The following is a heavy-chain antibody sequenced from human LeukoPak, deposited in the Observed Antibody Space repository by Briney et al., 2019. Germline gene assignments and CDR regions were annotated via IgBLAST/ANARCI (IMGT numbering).Heavy chain of an antibody. D-gene: IGHD6-13*01. J-gene: IGHJ4*02. Sequence: GGSLRLSCAASGFAFNNYGMHYVRQAPGKGLEWVAVISDDGRNKNYADSVKGRFTISRDSSNNTLYLQMNSLRAEDTGVYFCAKDRETTASGTFDFRGQGTLVTVSS. CDR3: AKDRETTASGTFDF. CDR1: GFAFNNYG. V-gene: IGHV3-30*18. CDR2: ISDDGRNK.